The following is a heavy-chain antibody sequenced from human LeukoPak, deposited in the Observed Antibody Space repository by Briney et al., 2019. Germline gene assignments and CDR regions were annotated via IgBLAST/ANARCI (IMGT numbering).Heavy chain of an antibody. V-gene: IGHV1-18*01. Sequence: ASVKGSCKASGYTFTSYGISWVRQAPGQGLEWMGWISAYNGNTNYAQKLQGRVTMTTDTSTSTAYMELSSLRSEDTAVYYCASYYYDSSGYYLKAFDIWGQGTMVTVSS. CDR1: GYTFTSYG. J-gene: IGHJ3*02. D-gene: IGHD3-22*01. CDR3: ASYYYDSSGYYLKAFDI. CDR2: ISAYNGNT.